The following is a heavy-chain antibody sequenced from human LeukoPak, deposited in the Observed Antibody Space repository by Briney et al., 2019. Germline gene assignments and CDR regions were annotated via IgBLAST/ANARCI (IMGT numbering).Heavy chain of an antibody. CDR1: GYSFTSYW. D-gene: IGHD1-7*01. CDR3: ARQGPLKNYIVSFDI. J-gene: IGHJ3*02. V-gene: IGHV5-51*01. CDR2: IYPGDSDT. Sequence: PGESLQISCKGSGYSFTSYWIGWVRQMPGKGLEWMGIIYPGDSDTRYSPSFQGQVTISADKSINTAYLKWSSLKASDTAIYYCARQGPLKNYIVSFDIWGQGTMVTVSS.